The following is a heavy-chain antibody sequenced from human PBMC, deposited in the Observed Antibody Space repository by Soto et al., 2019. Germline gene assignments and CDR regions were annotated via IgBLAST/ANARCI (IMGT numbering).Heavy chain of an antibody. J-gene: IGHJ4*02. CDR3: AKDRHYPRDYFHY. V-gene: IGHV3-23*01. Sequence: LRLSCAASGFTFSSSGISWVRQAPGKGLEWVSAVSANGQGIYYADSVRGRFTISRDNSKNTVFLHMDSLSAEDTAVYYCAKDRHYPRDYFHYWGQGTLVTVSS. CDR1: GFTFSSSG. CDR2: VSANGQGI. D-gene: IGHD3-10*01.